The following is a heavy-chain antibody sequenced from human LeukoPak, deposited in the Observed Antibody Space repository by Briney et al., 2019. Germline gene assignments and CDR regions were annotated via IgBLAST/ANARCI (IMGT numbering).Heavy chain of an antibody. V-gene: IGHV3-20*04. CDR1: GFTFDDYG. CDR3: GREDRIVLGNDAFDI. CDR2: INWNGGST. J-gene: IGHJ3*02. D-gene: IGHD2-8*01. Sequence: GGSLRLSCAASGFTFDDYGMSWVRQAPGKGLEWVSGINWNGGSTGYADSVKGRFTISRDNAKNSLYLQMNSLRGEDTAVYYCGREDRIVLGNDAFDIWGQGTMVTVSS.